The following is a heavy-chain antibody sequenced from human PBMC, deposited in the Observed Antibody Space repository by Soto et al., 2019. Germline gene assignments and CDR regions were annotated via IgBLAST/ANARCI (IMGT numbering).Heavy chain of an antibody. Sequence: ASVKVSCKVSGYTLTELSMHWVRQAPGKGLEWMGGFDPEDGETIYAQMFQGRVTMTEDTSTDTAYMELSSLRSEDTAVYYCATDPSSGYSYGYNFDYWGQGTLVTVSS. CDR2: FDPEDGET. V-gene: IGHV1-24*01. J-gene: IGHJ4*02. CDR1: GYTLTELS. CDR3: ATDPSSGYSYGYNFDY. D-gene: IGHD5-18*01.